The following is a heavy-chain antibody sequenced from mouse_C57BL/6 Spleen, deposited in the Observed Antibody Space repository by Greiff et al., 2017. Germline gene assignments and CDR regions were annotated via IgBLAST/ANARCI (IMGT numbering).Heavy chain of an antibody. J-gene: IGHJ4*01. CDR3: ASDDGYLYAMDY. D-gene: IGHD2-3*01. V-gene: IGHV3-6*01. CDR1: GYSITSGYY. CDR2: ISYDGSN. Sequence: EVQLQQSGPGLVKPSQSLSLTCSVTGYSITSGYYWNWIRQYPGNKLEWMGYISYDGSNNYNPSLQNRISSTRDTSKNQFFLKLNSVTTEDTATYYCASDDGYLYAMDYWGQGTSVTVSS.